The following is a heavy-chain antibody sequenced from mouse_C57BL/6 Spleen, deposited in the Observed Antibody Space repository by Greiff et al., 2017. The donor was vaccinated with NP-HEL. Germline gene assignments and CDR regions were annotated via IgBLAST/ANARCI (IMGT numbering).Heavy chain of an antibody. Sequence: VMLVESGAELARPGASVKLSCTASGYTFTSYGISWVKQRTGQGLEWIGEIYPRSGSNYYNEKFNGKATLTADKSSSTAYMELRSLTSEDSAVYFYARRGTTVEYFDVWGTGTTVTVAS. CDR2: IYPRSGSN. D-gene: IGHD1-1*01. J-gene: IGHJ1*03. CDR3: ARRGTTVEYFDV. V-gene: IGHV1-81*01. CDR1: GYTFTSYG.